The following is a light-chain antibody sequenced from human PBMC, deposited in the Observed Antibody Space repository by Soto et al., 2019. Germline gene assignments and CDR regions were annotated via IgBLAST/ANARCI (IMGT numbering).Light chain of an antibody. CDR3: SSYTSSSTLAV. CDR1: SSDVGGYNL. Sequence: QSALTQPASVSGSPGQSITISCTGTSSDVGGYNLVSWYQQLPGKAPKLMIYDVSNRPSGVSNRFSGSKSGNTASLTISGLQAEDEADYFCSSYTSSSTLAVFXGGTQLTVL. J-gene: IGLJ2*01. CDR2: DVS. V-gene: IGLV2-14*01.